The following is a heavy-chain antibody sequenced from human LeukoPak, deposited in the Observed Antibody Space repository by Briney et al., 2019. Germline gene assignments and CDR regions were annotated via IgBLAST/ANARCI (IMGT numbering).Heavy chain of an antibody. J-gene: IGHJ5*02. CDR2: MCSSAGCT. V-gene: IGHV3-23*05. Sequence: GGSLRLSCAASGFTFNIYAMSWVRLAPGKGLQWVASMCSSAGCTFYSDSVKGRFTISRDNSKNTLYLQMNSLRAEDTAIYYCVRDRPNYHESNGHYYNRDGDHWGQGTLVTVSS. D-gene: IGHD3-22*01. CDR3: VRDRPNYHESNGHYYNRDGDH. CDR1: GFTFNIYA.